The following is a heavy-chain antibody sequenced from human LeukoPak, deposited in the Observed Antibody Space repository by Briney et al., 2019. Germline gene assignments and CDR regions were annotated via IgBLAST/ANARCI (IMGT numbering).Heavy chain of an antibody. J-gene: IGHJ6*03. CDR1: GFTFSSYW. D-gene: IGHD3-3*01. CDR2: IKQDGSEK. V-gene: IGHV3-7*01. Sequence: GGSLRLSCAASGFTFSSYWMSWVRQAPGKGLEGVANIKQDGSEKYYVDSVKGRFTISRDNAKNSLYLQMNSLRAEDTAVYYCARGMKFYDFWSGYYNHYYYYMDVWGKGTTVTVSS. CDR3: ARGMKFYDFWSGYYNHYYYYMDV.